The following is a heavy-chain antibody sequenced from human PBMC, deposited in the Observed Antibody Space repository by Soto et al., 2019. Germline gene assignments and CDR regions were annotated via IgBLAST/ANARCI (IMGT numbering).Heavy chain of an antibody. CDR3: ASCHKRGYSGSYFDAFDI. CDR2: IIPIFGTA. V-gene: IGHV1-69*13. J-gene: IGHJ3*02. CDR1: GGTFSSYA. D-gene: IGHD1-26*01. Sequence: ASVKVSCKASGGTFSSYAISWVRQAPGQGLEWMGGIIPIFGTANYAQKFQGRVTITADESTSTAYMELSSLRSEHTAVYYCASCHKRGYSGSYFDAFDIWGQGTMVPVSS.